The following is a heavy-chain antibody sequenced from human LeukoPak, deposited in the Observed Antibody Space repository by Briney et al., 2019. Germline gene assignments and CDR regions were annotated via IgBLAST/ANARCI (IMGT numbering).Heavy chain of an antibody. V-gene: IGHV4-59*01. Sequence: PSETLSLTCSVSGGSITNYYWSWIRQPPGKGLEWIGYIYYSGSTNYNPSLKSRVTISVDTSKNQFSLKLNSVTAADTAVYFCARERTTGREFDYWGQGTLVTVSS. J-gene: IGHJ4*02. D-gene: IGHD4-11*01. CDR1: GGSITNYY. CDR3: ARERTTGREFDY. CDR2: IYYSGST.